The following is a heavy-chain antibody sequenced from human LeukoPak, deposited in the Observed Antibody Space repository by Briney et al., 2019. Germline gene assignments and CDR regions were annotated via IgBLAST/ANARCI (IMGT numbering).Heavy chain of an antibody. CDR2: INPNSGGT. Sequence: GASVKVSCKASRYTFTGYYMHWVRQAPGQGLEWMGWINPNSGGTNYAQKFQGRVTMTRDTSISTAYMELSRLRSDDTAVYYCARDLGSGYDYFDYWGQGTLVTVSS. J-gene: IGHJ4*02. CDR1: RYTFTGYY. D-gene: IGHD5-12*01. V-gene: IGHV1-2*02. CDR3: ARDLGSGYDYFDY.